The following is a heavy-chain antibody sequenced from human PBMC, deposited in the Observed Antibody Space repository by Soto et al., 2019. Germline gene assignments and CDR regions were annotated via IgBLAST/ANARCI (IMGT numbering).Heavy chain of an antibody. J-gene: IGHJ4*02. CDR1: GGTFSSYT. D-gene: IGHD5-12*01. CDR3: ARDGSGYHLYHFAY. CDR2: IIPILGIA. V-gene: IGHV1-69*04. Sequence: GSALKVSCKASGGTFSSYTISWVRQAPGQGLEWMGRIIPILGIANYAQKFQGRVTITADKSTSTAYMELSSLRSEDTAVYYCARDGSGYHLYHFAYWGQGTLVTVSS.